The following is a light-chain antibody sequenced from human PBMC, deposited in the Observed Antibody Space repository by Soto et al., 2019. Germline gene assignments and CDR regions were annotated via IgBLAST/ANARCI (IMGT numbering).Light chain of an antibody. CDR1: QGVGTY. V-gene: IGKV1-9*01. CDR2: AAY. CDR3: HQLSRNPT. J-gene: IGKJ4*01. Sequence: SQVTQSPSSLSASVGDRIPITCRASQGVGTYLAWYQQKPGKAPKLLIYAAYTLQSGVPSRFSGGGSGTDFTLTISSLQPEDCATYYGHQLSRNPTVGGGTKVEIK.